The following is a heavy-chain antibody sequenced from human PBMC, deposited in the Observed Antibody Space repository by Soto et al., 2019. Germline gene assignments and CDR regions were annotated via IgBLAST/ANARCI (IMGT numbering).Heavy chain of an antibody. Sequence: PGGSLRLSCAASGFTFSSYAMHWVRQAPGKGLEYVSAISSNGGSTYYANSVKGRFTISRDNSKNTLYLQMGSLRAEDMAVYYCARGRPPGNCSGGSCYEGFYMDVWGKGTTVTVSS. J-gene: IGHJ6*03. CDR1: GFTFSSYA. D-gene: IGHD2-15*01. CDR2: ISSNGGST. CDR3: ARGRPPGNCSGGSCYEGFYMDV. V-gene: IGHV3-64*01.